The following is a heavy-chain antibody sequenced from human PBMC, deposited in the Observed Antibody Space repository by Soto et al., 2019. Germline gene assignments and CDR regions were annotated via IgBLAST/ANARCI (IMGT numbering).Heavy chain of an antibody. CDR1: GGTFSSYA. V-gene: IGHV1-69*01. Sequence: QVQLVQSGAEVKKPGSSVKVSCKASGGTFSSYAISWVRQAPGQGLEWMGGILPIFGIANYAQKFQGRVTITADESTSTGNVEQSSLRSEDTAVYYCARGSTIFGVVNSDYWGQGTLVTVSS. CDR3: ARGSTIFGVVNSDY. J-gene: IGHJ4*02. D-gene: IGHD3-3*01. CDR2: ILPIFGIA.